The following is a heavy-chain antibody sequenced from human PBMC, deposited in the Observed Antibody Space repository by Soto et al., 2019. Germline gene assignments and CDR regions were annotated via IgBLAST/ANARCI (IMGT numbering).Heavy chain of an antibody. V-gene: IGHV2-5*02. D-gene: IGHD3-10*01. CDR2: IYWDDDK. Sequence: QITLKESGPTLVKPTQTLTLTCTFSGFSLSTGVGVGWIRQPPGKALECLALIYWDDDKRYSSSLKSRLTITKNYSKNQVVLIMTNMDPVDTATYYCAHKSYYGSGSLDYWGQGILVTVSS. J-gene: IGHJ4*02. CDR1: GFSLSTGVG. CDR3: AHKSYYGSGSLDY.